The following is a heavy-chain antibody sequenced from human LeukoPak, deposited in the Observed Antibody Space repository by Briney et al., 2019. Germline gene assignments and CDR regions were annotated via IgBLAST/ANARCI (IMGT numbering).Heavy chain of an antibody. V-gene: IGHV4-34*01. CDR1: GGSFSGYY. CDR2: INDSGST. J-gene: IGHJ4*02. Sequence: SETLSLTCAVYGGSFSGYYWSWIRQPPGKGLEWIGEINDSGSTNYNPSLKCRVTISVDTSKNQFSLKLSSVAAADTAVYYCARGGRDRSVAAAGTIDYWGQGTLVTVSS. D-gene: IGHD6-13*01. CDR3: ARGGRDRSVAAAGTIDY.